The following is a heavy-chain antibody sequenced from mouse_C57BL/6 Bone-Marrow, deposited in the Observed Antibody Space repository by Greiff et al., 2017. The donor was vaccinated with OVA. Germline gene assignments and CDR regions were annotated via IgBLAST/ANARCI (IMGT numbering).Heavy chain of an antibody. CDR1: GFTFSSYA. CDR3: TRDGYDAMDY. V-gene: IGHV5-9-1*02. Sequence: EVQLQESGEGLVKPGGSLKLSCAASGFTFSSYAMSWVRQTPEKRLEWVAYISSGGDYIYYADTVKGRFTISRDNARNTLYLQMSSLKAEDTAMYYCTRDGYDAMDYWGQGTAVTVSS. J-gene: IGHJ4*01. CDR2: ISSGGDYI. D-gene: IGHD2-3*01.